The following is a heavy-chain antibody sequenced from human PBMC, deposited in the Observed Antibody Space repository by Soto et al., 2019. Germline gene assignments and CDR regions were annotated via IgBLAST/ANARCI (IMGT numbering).Heavy chain of an antibody. CDR2: IIPIFGTA. Sequence: SVKVSCKASGGTFSSYAISWVRQAPGQGLEWMGGIIPIFGTANYAQKFQGRVTITADESTSTAYMELSSLRSEDTAVYYCARADPYSSRSSGPYYFDYRAQRTLVTVSS. J-gene: IGHJ4*02. CDR1: GGTFSSYA. CDR3: ARADPYSSRSSGPYYFDY. V-gene: IGHV1-69*13. D-gene: IGHD6-13*01.